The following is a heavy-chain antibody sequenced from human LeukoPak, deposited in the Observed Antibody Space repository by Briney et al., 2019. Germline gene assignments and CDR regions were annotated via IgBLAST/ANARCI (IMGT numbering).Heavy chain of an antibody. CDR3: ARDWETFEDY. V-gene: IGHV3-48*03. J-gene: IGHJ4*02. CDR1: GFTFSTYE. D-gene: IGHD3-16*01. Sequence: PGGSLRLSCAASGFTFSTYEMNWVRQAPGKGLEWVSYISSSGTTIYYADSVKGRFTISRDNAKNSLYLQMNSLRAEDTAVYYCARDWETFEDYWGQGTLVTVSS. CDR2: ISSSGTTI.